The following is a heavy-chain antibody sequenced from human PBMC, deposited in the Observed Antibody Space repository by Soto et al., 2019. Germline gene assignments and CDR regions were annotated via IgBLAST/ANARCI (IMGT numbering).Heavy chain of an antibody. D-gene: IGHD6-19*01. V-gene: IGHV4-61*01. CDR3: ARSGSGSGWL. J-gene: IGHJ4*02. CDR1: GGSVSSGRYY. Sequence: SETLSLTCTVSGGSVSSGRYYWSWIRQPPGKGLEWIGYIYYSGSTKYNPSLKSRVTISVDTSKNQFSLKLSSMTAADTAGYYCARSGSGSGWLGGQGTLVTVSS. CDR2: IYYSGST.